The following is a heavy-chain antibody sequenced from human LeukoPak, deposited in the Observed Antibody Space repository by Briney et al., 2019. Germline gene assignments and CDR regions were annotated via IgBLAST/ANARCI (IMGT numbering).Heavy chain of an antibody. CDR1: GFTFSNYG. Sequence: PGRSLRLSCVTSGFTFSNYGMHWVRQAPGKGLEHVSAINSNGGSTYYGNSVKGRFTISRDNSKNTLYLQMGSLRPEDMAVYYCARLTSTIPDAFDIWGQGTMVTVSS. CDR3: ARLTSTIPDAFDI. D-gene: IGHD3-3*01. CDR2: INSNGGST. V-gene: IGHV3-64*01. J-gene: IGHJ3*02.